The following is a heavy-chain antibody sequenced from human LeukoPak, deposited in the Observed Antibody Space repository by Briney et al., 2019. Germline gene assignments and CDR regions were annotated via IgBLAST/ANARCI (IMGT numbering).Heavy chain of an antibody. Sequence: ASVKVSCKASGYTFTSYGISWVRQAPGQGLEWMRWISPYSGNTNYAQKLQGRVTMTTDTSTSTAYMELRSLRSDDTAMYYCARTLADYGGNSYYFDYWGQGTLVTVSS. CDR1: GYTFTSYG. J-gene: IGHJ4*02. CDR2: ISPYSGNT. V-gene: IGHV1-18*01. D-gene: IGHD4-23*01. CDR3: ARTLADYGGNSYYFDY.